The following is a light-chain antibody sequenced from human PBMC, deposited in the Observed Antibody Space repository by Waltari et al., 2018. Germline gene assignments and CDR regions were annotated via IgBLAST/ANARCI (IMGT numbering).Light chain of an antibody. J-gene: IGLJ2*01. CDR1: ASPKKY. V-gene: IGLV3-10*01. Sequence: SYELTQPHSVSVSPGQTARITCSGDASPKKYAFWYQLQSGQAPVLVIYEDNKRPSGIPERFSGSTSGNTASLTIAGAQAEDEADYFCNSRDNSGDVPVLFGGGTKLTVL. CDR3: NSRDNSGDVPVL. CDR2: EDN.